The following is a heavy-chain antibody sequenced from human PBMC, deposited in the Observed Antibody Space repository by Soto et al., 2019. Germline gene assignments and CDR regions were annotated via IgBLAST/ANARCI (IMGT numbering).Heavy chain of an antibody. CDR2: INPNSGGT. V-gene: IGHV1-2*02. D-gene: IGHD6-13*01. J-gene: IGHJ4*02. CDR1: GYTFTGYY. Sequence: AASVKVSCKASGYTFTGYYMHWVRQAPGQGLEWMGWINPNSGGTNYAQKFQGRVTMTRDTSISTAYMELSRLRSDDTAVYYCARTIAAAGISPPGFDYWGQGTLVTVSS. CDR3: ARTIAAAGISPPGFDY.